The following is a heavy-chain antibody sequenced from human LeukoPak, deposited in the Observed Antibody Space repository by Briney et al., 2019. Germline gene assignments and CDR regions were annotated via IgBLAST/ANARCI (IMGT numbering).Heavy chain of an antibody. CDR1: GGSISSSSYY. V-gene: IGHV4-39*07. J-gene: IGHJ4*02. CDR3: ARDVVGASYYFDY. D-gene: IGHD1-26*01. Sequence: SETLSLTCTVSGGSISSSSYYWGWIRQPPGKGLEWIGSIYYSGSTYYNPSLKSRVTISVDTSKNQFSLKLSSVTAADTAVYYCARDVVGASYYFDYWGQGTLVTVSS. CDR2: IYYSGST.